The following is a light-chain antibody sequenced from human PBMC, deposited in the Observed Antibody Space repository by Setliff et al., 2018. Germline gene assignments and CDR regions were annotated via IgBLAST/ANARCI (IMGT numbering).Light chain of an antibody. CDR2: EVT. Sequence: QSVLTQPAAVSGSPGQSITISCAGTSSDVGGYNYVSWYQQHPGKAPKLMIYEVTKRPSGVSDRFSGSKSDNTASLTISGLQAEDEADYYCNAYTSRSTYVFGSGTKVTVL. CDR3: NAYTSRSTYV. V-gene: IGLV2-14*03. J-gene: IGLJ1*01. CDR1: SSDVGGYNY.